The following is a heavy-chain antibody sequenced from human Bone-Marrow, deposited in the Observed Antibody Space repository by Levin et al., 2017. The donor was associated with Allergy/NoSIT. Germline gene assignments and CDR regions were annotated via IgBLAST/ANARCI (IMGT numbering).Heavy chain of an antibody. J-gene: IGHJ4*02. CDR3: AREGNPVGAIDN. D-gene: IGHD3-16*01. CDR1: GISISSYY. V-gene: IGHV4-59*01. CDR2: IYSTGRI. Sequence: SQTLSLTCTVSGISISSYYWSWIRQPPGKGLEWIAFIYSTGRINYNPSLKSRVTMSLDKSKNQISLNLTSVTAADTAVYFCAREGNPVGAIDNWGQGTLVSVSS.